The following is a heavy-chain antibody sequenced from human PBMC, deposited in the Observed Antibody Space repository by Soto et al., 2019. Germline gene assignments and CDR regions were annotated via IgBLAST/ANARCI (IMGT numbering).Heavy chain of an antibody. CDR2: LYWDDDK. CDR3: ANSTDGYNCLFDY. Sequence: QITLKETGPTLVQPTRTLTLTWGFSGLLLRTSGVGVGWIRPPPGKALEWLAFLYWDDDKRYSPSLKSRLTIPTDTSKHQVVLTMTNMDPVDTATYYCANSTDGYNCLFDYWGQGTLVTASS. CDR1: GLLLRTSGVG. V-gene: IGHV2-5*02. D-gene: IGHD5-12*01. J-gene: IGHJ4*02.